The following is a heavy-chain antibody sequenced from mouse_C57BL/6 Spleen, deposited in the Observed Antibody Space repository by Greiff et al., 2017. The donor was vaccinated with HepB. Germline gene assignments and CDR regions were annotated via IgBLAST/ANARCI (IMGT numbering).Heavy chain of an antibody. J-gene: IGHJ3*01. Sequence: QVQLQQPGAELVRPGSSVKLSCKASGYTFTSYWMHWVKQRPIQGLEWIGNIDPSDSETHYNQKFKDKATLTVDKSSSTAYMQLSSLTSEDSAVYYWALSYDGYYVNAYWGQGTLVTVSA. CDR2: IDPSDSET. V-gene: IGHV1-52*01. CDR3: ALSYDGYYVNAY. CDR1: GYTFTSYW. D-gene: IGHD2-3*01.